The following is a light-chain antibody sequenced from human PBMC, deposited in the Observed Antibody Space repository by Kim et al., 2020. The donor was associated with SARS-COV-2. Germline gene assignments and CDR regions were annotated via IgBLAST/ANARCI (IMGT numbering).Light chain of an antibody. J-gene: IGKJ2*01. CDR1: QGIYNS. CDR2: AAS. Sequence: AAVECRVTITGRASQGIYNSLAWYQQKPGTAPKLLLYAASRLESGVPSRFSGSGSGTDYSLTIDSLQPEDFATYYCQQYSGMPLTFGQGTKLEI. CDR3: QQYSGMPLT. V-gene: IGKV1-NL1*01.